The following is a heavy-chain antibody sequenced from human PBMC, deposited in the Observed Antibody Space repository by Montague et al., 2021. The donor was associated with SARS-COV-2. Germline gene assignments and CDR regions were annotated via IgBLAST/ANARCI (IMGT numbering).Heavy chain of an antibody. J-gene: IGHJ4*02. CDR1: GGSISSYY. Sequence: SETLSLTCTVSGGSISSYYWSWIRQPPGKGLEWIGYIYYSGSTNYNPSLRSRVTILVDMSKNQFSLKLSSVTAADTAVYYCARGRGGSYLYCFDYWGQGTLVTVSS. D-gene: IGHD1-26*01. CDR2: IYYSGST. CDR3: ARGRGGSYLYCFDY. V-gene: IGHV4-59*01.